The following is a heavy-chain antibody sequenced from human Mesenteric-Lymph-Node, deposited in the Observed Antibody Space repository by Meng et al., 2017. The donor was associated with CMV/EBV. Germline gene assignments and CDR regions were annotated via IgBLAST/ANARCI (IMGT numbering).Heavy chain of an antibody. CDR3: AKAHYDYQLLSPFDP. J-gene: IGHJ5*02. CDR2: IRSDGSNK. CDR1: GFSFSNYG. V-gene: IGHV3-30*02. D-gene: IGHD3-16*01. Sequence: GESLKISCVASGFSFSNYGMLWVRQAPGKGLEWVAFIRSDGSNKYYTDSVKGRFTISRDNSKSTVFLQMNSLRPEDTAVYYCAKAHYDYQLLSPFDPWGQGTLVTVSS.